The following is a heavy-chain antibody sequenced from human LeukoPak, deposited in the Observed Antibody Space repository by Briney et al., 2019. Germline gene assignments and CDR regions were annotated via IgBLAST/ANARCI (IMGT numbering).Heavy chain of an antibody. CDR1: GGSISSYY. V-gene: IGHV4-39*01. CDR3: ARRKDIVVVVAGAFDI. CDR2: IYYSGST. Sequence: SETLSLTCTVSGGSISSYYWGWIRQPPGKGLEWIGSIYYSGSTYYNPSLKSRVTISVNTYKNQFSLMMSSVPGAHTAVYYCARRKDIVVVVAGAFDIWGQGTMVTVSS. J-gene: IGHJ3*02. D-gene: IGHD2-15*01.